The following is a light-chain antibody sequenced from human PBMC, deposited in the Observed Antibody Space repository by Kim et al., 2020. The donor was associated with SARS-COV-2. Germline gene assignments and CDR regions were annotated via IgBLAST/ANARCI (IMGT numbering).Light chain of an antibody. V-gene: IGKV1-27*01. CDR1: QDIQNY. CDR3: QAYNNP. J-gene: IGKJ3*01. CDR2: AAS. Sequence: DIQMTQSPSSLSASVGDRLIITCRASQDIQNYLAWYQQKPGKVPKVLIYAASALQSGVPSRFSGSRSGTDFTLTISSLQPEDVAAYYCQAYNNPFRPGTKVDIK.